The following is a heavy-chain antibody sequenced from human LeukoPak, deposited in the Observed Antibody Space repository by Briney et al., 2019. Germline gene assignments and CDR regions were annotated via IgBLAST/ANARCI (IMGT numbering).Heavy chain of an antibody. CDR2: ISSSSSYI. D-gene: IGHD1-26*01. CDR1: GFTFSSYS. J-gene: IGHJ4*02. V-gene: IGHV3-21*01. Sequence: PGGSLRLSCAASGFTFSSYSMNWVRQAPGKGLEWVSSISSSSSYIYYADSVKGRLTISRDNAKNSLYLQMNSLRAEDTAVYYCASETESYYFDYWGQGTLVTVSS. CDR3: ASETESYYFDY.